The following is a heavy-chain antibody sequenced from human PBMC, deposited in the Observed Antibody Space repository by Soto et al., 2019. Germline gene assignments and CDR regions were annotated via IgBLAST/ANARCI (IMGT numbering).Heavy chain of an antibody. Sequence: ASVKVSCKAYDFSFTSHGISWVRQAPGQGLEWMGWISLYNGNTNYAQQFRGRVTMTTDTSTSTAYMELRSLRSDDTAVYYCAREFGSGSYYIWGQGTLVTVSS. CDR2: ISLYNGNT. J-gene: IGHJ4*02. D-gene: IGHD3-10*01. CDR3: AREFGSGSYYI. CDR1: DFSFTSHG. V-gene: IGHV1-18*04.